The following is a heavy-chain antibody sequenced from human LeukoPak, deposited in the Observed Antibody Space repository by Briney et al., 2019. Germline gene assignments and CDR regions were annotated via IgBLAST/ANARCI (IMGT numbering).Heavy chain of an antibody. CDR1: GFTFSSHG. CDR3: ARDGGYYASSGHYFGY. J-gene: IGHJ4*02. Sequence: PGGSLRLSCAASGFTFSSHGMHWVRQAPGKGLELVAVIWYDGSNKYYADSVKGRFTISRDNSKNTLYLQMNSLRAEDTAVYYCARDGGYYASSGHYFGYWGQGTLVTVSS. CDR2: IWYDGSNK. D-gene: IGHD3-22*01. V-gene: IGHV3-33*01.